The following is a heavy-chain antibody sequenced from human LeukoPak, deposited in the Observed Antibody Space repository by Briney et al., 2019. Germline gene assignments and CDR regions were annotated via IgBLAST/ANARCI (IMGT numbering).Heavy chain of an antibody. Sequence: GGSLRLSCAASGFSVSNTYMSWVRQAPGKGLEWVAVISYDGSNKYYADSVKGRFTISRDNSKNTLYLQMNSLRAEDTAVYYCASQGSSGSPSYWGQGTLVTVSS. CDR2: ISYDGSNK. V-gene: IGHV3-30-3*01. J-gene: IGHJ4*02. CDR1: GFSVSNTY. CDR3: ASQGSSGSPSY. D-gene: IGHD6-19*01.